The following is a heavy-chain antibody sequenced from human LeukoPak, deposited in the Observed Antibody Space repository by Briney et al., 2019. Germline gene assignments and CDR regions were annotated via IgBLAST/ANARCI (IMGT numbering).Heavy chain of an antibody. CDR3: ARGRRLLWFGKGWFDP. J-gene: IGHJ5*02. CDR2: IYYSGST. CDR1: GGSISSGDYY. Sequence: SETLSLTCTVSGGSISSGDYYWRWIRQPPGKGLEWIAYIYYSGSTYYNPSLKSRVTISVDTSKNQFSLKLSSVTAADTAVYYCARGRRLLWFGKGWFDPWGQGTLVTVSS. V-gene: IGHV4-30-4*01. D-gene: IGHD3-10*01.